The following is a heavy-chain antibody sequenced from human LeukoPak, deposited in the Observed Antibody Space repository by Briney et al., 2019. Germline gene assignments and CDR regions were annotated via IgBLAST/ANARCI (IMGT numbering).Heavy chain of an antibody. CDR1: GGSFSGYY. Sequence: SETLSLTCAVYGGSFSGYYWSWIRQPPGKGLEWIGEINHSGSTNYNPSLKNRVTISVDTSKNQFSLKLNSVTATDTAVYCARQGRSNWFWNYWGQGTPVTVSS. CDR3: ARQGRSNWFWNY. J-gene: IGHJ4*02. CDR2: INHSGST. D-gene: IGHD6-13*01. V-gene: IGHV4-34*01.